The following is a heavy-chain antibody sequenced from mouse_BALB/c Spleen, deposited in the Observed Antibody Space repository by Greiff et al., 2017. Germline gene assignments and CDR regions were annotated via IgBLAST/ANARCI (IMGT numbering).Heavy chain of an antibody. D-gene: IGHD2-3*01. CDR1: GFTFSSYT. V-gene: IGHV5-6-4*01. J-gene: IGHJ3*01. CDR3: TRGDGYYVFAY. CDR2: ISSGGSYT. Sequence: DVMLVESGGGLVKPGGSLKLSCAASGFTFSSYTMSWVRQTPEKRLEWVATISSGGSYTYYPDSVKGRFTISRDNAKNTLYLQMSSLKSEDTAMYYCTRGDGYYVFAYWGQGTLVTVSA.